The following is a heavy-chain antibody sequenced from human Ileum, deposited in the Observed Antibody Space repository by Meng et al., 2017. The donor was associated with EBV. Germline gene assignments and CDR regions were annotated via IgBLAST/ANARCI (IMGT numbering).Heavy chain of an antibody. V-gene: IGHV6-1*01. CDR3: ATSRIAKFDR. CDR1: GDSVSSNSVA. CDR2: TYRRSRWYY. Sequence: QVHLPQSGPGLLKPSQTLSPTCAISGDSVSSNSVAWNWIRQSPSRGLEWLGRTYRRSRWYYDYALSVKSRINISPDTSKNQVSLQLNSVTDEDTGIYYCATSRIAKFDRWGQGTLVTVSS. J-gene: IGHJ5*02.